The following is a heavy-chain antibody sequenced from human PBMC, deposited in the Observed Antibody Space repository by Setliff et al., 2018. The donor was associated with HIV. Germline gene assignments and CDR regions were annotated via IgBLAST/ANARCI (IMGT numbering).Heavy chain of an antibody. V-gene: IGHV4-38-2*02. D-gene: IGHD3-22*01. CDR2: IYQSGST. J-gene: IGHJ4*02. CDR1: GYSISSGYY. CDR3: ARDPHYFDTSGHYSWFYFDY. Sequence: SETLSLTCAASGYSISSGYYWGWIRQPPGKGLEWIGCIYQSGSTYYNVSLKSRVIISVDTSKNQFSLKLSSVTAADTAVYFCARDPHYFDTSGHYSWFYFDYWGQGTLVTVSS.